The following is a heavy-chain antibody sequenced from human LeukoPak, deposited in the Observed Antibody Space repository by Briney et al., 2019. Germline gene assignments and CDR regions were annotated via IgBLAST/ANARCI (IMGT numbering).Heavy chain of an antibody. Sequence: GGSLRLSFAASGFTFISYAMSWVGQAPGKGLEWVSAISVSGGSTYYADSVKGRFTISRDNSKNTLYLQMNSLRAEDTAVYYCAKPRGDTAMVRDPTFDYWGQGTLVTVSS. CDR3: AKPRGDTAMVRDPTFDY. CDR1: GFTFISYA. D-gene: IGHD5-18*01. V-gene: IGHV3-23*01. CDR2: ISVSGGST. J-gene: IGHJ4*02.